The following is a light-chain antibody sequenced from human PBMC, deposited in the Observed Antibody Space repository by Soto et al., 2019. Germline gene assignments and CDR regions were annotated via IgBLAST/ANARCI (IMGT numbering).Light chain of an antibody. CDR2: DVT. V-gene: IGLV2-14*01. J-gene: IGLJ1*01. CDR1: TSDVGGYNY. CDR3: SSYTSRGTYV. Sequence: QSALTQPASVSGSPGQSITISCTGTTSDVGGYNYVSWYQQQPGKAPELMICDVTNRPSGVSNRFSGSKSGNTASLTISGLLAEDEADYYCSSYTSRGTYVFGTGSKLTVL.